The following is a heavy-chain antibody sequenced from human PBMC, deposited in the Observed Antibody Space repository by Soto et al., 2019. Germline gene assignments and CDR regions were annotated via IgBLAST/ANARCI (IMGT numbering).Heavy chain of an antibody. V-gene: IGHV3-23*01. D-gene: IGHD6-6*01. CDR1: GFTFSSYA. Sequence: PGGSLRLSCAASGFTFSSYAMSWVRQAPGKGLELVSAISGSGGSTYYADSVKGRFTISRDNSKNTLYLQMNSLRAEDTAVYYCAKDLSPSIAARPPAAGPFDYWGQGTLVTVSS. CDR2: ISGSGGST. J-gene: IGHJ4*02. CDR3: AKDLSPSIAARPPAAGPFDY.